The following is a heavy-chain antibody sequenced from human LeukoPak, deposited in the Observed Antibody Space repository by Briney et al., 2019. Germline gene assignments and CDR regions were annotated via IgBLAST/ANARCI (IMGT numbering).Heavy chain of an antibody. CDR3: ARTAMVRGTYYMDV. J-gene: IGHJ6*03. V-gene: IGHV4-34*01. CDR2: INHSGST. CDR1: GGSFSGYY. D-gene: IGHD3-10*01. Sequence: SETLSLTCAVYGGSFSGYYWSWIRQPPGKGLEWIGEINHSGSTNYNPSLKSRVTISVDTSKNQFSLKLSSVTAADTAVYYCARTAMVRGTYYMDVWGKGTTVTISS.